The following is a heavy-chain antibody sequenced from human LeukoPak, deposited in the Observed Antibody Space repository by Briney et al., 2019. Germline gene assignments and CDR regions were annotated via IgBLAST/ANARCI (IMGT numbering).Heavy chain of an antibody. CDR1: GGSFSGYY. CDR3: ASSSLRGGDAFDI. Sequence: SETLSLTCAVYGGSFSGYYWSWIRQPPGKGLEWIGEINHSGSTNYNPSLKSRVTISVDTSKNQFSLKLSSVTAADTAVYYCASSSLRGGDAFDIWGQGTMVTVSS. D-gene: IGHD2/OR15-2a*01. J-gene: IGHJ3*02. V-gene: IGHV4-34*01. CDR2: INHSGST.